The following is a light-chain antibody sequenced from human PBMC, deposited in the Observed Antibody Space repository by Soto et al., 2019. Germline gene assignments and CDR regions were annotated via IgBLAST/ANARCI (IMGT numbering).Light chain of an antibody. V-gene: IGLV2-23*01. Sequence: QSALTQPASVSGSPGQSITISCTGTSSDVGSYNLVSWYQQHPGKAPKLRIYEGSKRPSGVSNRFSGSKSGNTASLTISGLQAEDEADYYCCSYAGSPFYVFGTGTKVTVL. CDR3: CSYAGSPFYV. CDR1: SSDVGSYNL. J-gene: IGLJ1*01. CDR2: EGS.